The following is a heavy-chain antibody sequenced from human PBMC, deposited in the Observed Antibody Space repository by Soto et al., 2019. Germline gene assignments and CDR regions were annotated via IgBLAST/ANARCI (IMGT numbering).Heavy chain of an antibody. D-gene: IGHD3-16*02. Sequence: SETLSLTCTVSGGSTSSYYWSWIRQPPGKGLEWIGYIYYSGSTNYNPSLKSRVTISVDTSKNQFSLKLSSVTAADTAVYYCARGVITFGGVIVPGAFDIWGQGTMVTVSS. V-gene: IGHV4-59*01. CDR1: GGSTSSYY. J-gene: IGHJ3*02. CDR3: ARGVITFGGVIVPGAFDI. CDR2: IYYSGST.